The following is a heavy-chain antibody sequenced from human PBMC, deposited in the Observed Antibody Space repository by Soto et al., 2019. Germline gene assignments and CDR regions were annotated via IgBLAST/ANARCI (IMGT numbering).Heavy chain of an antibody. V-gene: IGHV4-39*01. CDR1: GCAIRTSTCH. D-gene: IGHD1-26*01. CDR2: IKYSGTT. J-gene: IGHJ3*02. CDR3: ARHGITGSYYDAFDI. Sequence: SETLSLTYNSSGCAIRTSTCHWCWIRHPPGKGLEWIASIKYSGTTFYNPSLKSRVTLSVDTSKNQFALKLSSVTAAETAVYYCARHGITGSYYDAFDIWGQGTMVT.